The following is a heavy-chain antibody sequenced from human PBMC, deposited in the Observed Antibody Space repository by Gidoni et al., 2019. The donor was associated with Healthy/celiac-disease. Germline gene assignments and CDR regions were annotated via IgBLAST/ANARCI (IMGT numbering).Heavy chain of an antibody. D-gene: IGHD3-3*01. Sequence: LAWVANIKQDGSEKYYVDSVKGRFTISRDNAKNSLYLQMNSLRAEDKAVYYCASDAVGPTILAPGPLYYYYGMDVWGQGTTVTVSS. CDR3: ASDAVGPTILAPGPLYYYYGMDV. CDR2: IKQDGSEK. V-gene: IGHV3-7*01. J-gene: IGHJ6*02.